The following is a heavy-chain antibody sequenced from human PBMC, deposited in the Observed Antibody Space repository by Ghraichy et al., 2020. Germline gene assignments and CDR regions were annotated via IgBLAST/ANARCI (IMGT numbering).Heavy chain of an antibody. V-gene: IGHV4-34*01. CDR3: ARGRGNPTYYYDSSGYYYRGRNFDY. CDR1: GGSFSGYY. CDR2: INHSGST. D-gene: IGHD3-22*01. J-gene: IGHJ4*02. Sequence: SETLSLTCAVYGGSFSGYYWSWIRQPPGKGLEWIGEINHSGSTNYNPSLKSRVTISVDTSKNQFSLKLSSVTAADTAVYYCARGRGNPTYYYDSSGYYYRGRNFDYWGQGTLVTVSS.